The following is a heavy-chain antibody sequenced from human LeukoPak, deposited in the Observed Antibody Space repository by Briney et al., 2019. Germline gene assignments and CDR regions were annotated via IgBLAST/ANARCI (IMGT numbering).Heavy chain of an antibody. CDR1: GGSISMSGYV. J-gene: IGHJ3*02. Sequence: SETLSLTCSVSGGSISMSGYVWAWIRQAPGKGMDWIGTISASGSTHYNPSLKSRVIMSVDTSKNQFSLRLNSVTAADTAVYYCARLLARNTGYFVTLDIWGQGTMVTVSS. V-gene: IGHV4-39*01. CDR3: ARLLARNTGYFVTLDI. CDR2: ISASGST. D-gene: IGHD3-9*01.